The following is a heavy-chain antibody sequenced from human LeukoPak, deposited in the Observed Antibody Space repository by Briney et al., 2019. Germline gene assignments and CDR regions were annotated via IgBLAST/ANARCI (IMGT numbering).Heavy chain of an antibody. CDR1: GFTFSSYS. V-gene: IGHV3-21*01. Sequence: GGSLRLSCAASGFTFSSYSMNWVRQAPGKGLEWVSSISSSSSYIYYADSVKGRFTISRDNAKNSLYLQMNSLRAEDTAVYYCARHLILRPYYYDSSGYYQRGFDYWGQGTLVTVSS. D-gene: IGHD3-22*01. J-gene: IGHJ4*02. CDR3: ARHLILRPYYYDSSGYYQRGFDY. CDR2: ISSSSSYI.